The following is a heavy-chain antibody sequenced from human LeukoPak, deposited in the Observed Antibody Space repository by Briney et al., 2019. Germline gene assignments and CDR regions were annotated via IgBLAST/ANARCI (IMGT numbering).Heavy chain of an antibody. CDR2: ISSSGSNM. V-gene: IGHV3-48*03. Sequence: GGSLRLSCTASGFTFSRYEMTWVRQAPGKGLEWLSYISSSGSNMDYVDSVKGRFTISRDNAKNSLYLQMHSLRAEDTAVYYCASGAALGGNLRAYFFDYWGHGTLVTVAS. CDR1: GFTFSRYE. CDR3: ASGAALGGNLRAYFFDY. D-gene: IGHD3-16*01. J-gene: IGHJ4*01.